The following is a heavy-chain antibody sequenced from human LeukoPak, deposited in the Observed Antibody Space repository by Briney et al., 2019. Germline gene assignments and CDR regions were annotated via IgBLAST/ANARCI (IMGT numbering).Heavy chain of an antibody. CDR3: ARDLSAYCSSTSCPNWFDP. CDR1: GYTFTSYG. D-gene: IGHD2-2*01. CDR2: ISAYNGNT. V-gene: IGHV1-18*01. J-gene: IGHJ5*02. Sequence: GASVKVSCKASGYTFTSYGISWVRQAPGQGLEWMGWISAYNGNTNYAQKLQGRVTMTTDTSTSTAYMELRSLRSDDTAVYYCARDLSAYCSSTSCPNWFDPWGQGTLVTVSS.